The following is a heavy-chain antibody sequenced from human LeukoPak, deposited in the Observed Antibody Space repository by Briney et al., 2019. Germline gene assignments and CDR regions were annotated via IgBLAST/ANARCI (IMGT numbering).Heavy chain of an antibody. V-gene: IGHV3-33*01. J-gene: IGHJ6*02. CDR2: IWYDGSNK. D-gene: IGHD3-3*01. Sequence: GGSLRLSCAASGFTFSSYGMHLVRQAPGKGLEWVAVIWYDGSNKYYADSVKGRFTISRDNSKNTLYLQMNSLRAEDTAVYYCARDLYYDFWSGYYLAYGMDVWGQGTTVTVSS. CDR3: ARDLYYDFWSGYYLAYGMDV. CDR1: GFTFSSYG.